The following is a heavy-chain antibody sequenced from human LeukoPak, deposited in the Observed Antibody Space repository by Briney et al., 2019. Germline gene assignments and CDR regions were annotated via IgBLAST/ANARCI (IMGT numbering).Heavy chain of an antibody. CDR1: GFTFDDYA. D-gene: IGHD3-16*02. Sequence: GRSLRLSCAASGFTFDDYAMHWVRQAPGKGLEWVSGISWNSGSIGYADSVKGRFTISRDNAKNSLYLQMNSLRAEDTALYYCAKDLSPEVRNWFDPWGQGTLVIVSS. CDR3: AKDLSPEVRNWFDP. V-gene: IGHV3-9*01. J-gene: IGHJ5*02. CDR2: ISWNSGSI.